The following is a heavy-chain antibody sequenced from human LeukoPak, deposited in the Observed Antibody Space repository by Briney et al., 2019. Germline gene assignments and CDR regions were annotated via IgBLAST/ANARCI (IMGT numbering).Heavy chain of an antibody. CDR3: AKGYYYDSSAVGGNGFDP. D-gene: IGHD3-22*01. J-gene: IGHJ5*02. V-gene: IGHV3-30*02. CDR1: GFTFCSYG. CDR2: IRYDGSNK. Sequence: GGSLRLSCAASGFTFCSYGMHWVRQAPGKGLEGVAFIRYDGSNKYYADSVKGRFTISRDNSKNTLYLQMNSLRAEDTAVYYCAKGYYYDSSAVGGNGFDPWGQGTLVTVSS.